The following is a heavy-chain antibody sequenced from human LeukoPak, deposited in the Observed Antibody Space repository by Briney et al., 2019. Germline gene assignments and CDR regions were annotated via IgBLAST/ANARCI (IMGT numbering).Heavy chain of an antibody. J-gene: IGHJ6*03. CDR2: ISSSSSYI. Sequence: GGSLRLSCAVSGFTFSSYSMNWVRQAPGKGLEWVSSISSSSSYIYYADSVKGRFTISRDNAKNSLYLQMNSLRAEDTAVYYCARDFRAAAPHDYYYYYMDVWGKGTTVTVSS. CDR3: ARDFRAAAPHDYYYYYMDV. V-gene: IGHV3-21*01. CDR1: GFTFSSYS. D-gene: IGHD6-13*01.